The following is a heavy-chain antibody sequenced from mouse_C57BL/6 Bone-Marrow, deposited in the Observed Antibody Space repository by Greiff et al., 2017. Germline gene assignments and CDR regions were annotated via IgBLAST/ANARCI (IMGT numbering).Heavy chain of an antibody. V-gene: IGHV8-12*01. CDR2: IYWDDDK. CDR1: GFSLSTSGMG. Sequence: VKLVESGPGILQSSQTLSLTCSFSGFSLSTSGMGVSWIRQPSGNGLEWLAHIYWDDDKRYNPSLKSRLTISKDTSRNQVFLKITSVDTADTATYYCARRPLWYFDVWGTGTTVTVSS. J-gene: IGHJ1*03. CDR3: ARRPLWYFDV.